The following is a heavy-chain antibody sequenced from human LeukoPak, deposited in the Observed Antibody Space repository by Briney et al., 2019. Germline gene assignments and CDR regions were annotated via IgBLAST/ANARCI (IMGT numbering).Heavy chain of an antibody. J-gene: IGHJ4*02. D-gene: IGHD4-17*01. CDR2: IKQDGSEK. CDR1: GFTFSSYA. V-gene: IGHV3-7*01. CDR3: ARVTPGWGGKNNDY. Sequence: GGSLRLSCAASGFTFSSYAMHWVRQAPGKGLEWVANIKQDGSEKYYVDSVKGRFTISRDNAKNSLYLQMNSLRAEDTAVYYCARVTPGWGGKNNDYWGQGTLVTVSS.